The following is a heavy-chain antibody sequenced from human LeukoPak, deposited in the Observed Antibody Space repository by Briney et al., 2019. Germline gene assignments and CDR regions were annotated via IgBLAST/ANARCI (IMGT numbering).Heavy chain of an antibody. CDR2: IIPIFGTA. CDR3: ARGPPNWGYDY. Sequence: ASVKVSCKASGGTFSSYAISWVRQAPGQGLEWMGGIIPIFGTANYAQKFQGRVTITADESTSTAYMELSSLRSEDTAMYYCARGPPNWGYDYWGPGTLVTVSS. J-gene: IGHJ4*02. V-gene: IGHV1-69*01. CDR1: GGTFSSYA. D-gene: IGHD7-27*01.